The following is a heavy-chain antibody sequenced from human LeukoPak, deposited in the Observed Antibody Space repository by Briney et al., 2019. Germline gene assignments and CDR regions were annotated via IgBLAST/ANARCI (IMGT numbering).Heavy chain of an antibody. V-gene: IGHV4-38-2*02. CDR2: IYHSGST. Sequence: SETLSLTCTVSGYSISSGYYWGWIRQPPGKGLEWIGSIYHSGSTYYNPSLKSRVTISVDTSKNQFSLKLSSVTAADTAVYYCAREAYDYVAYWGQGTLVTVSS. CDR1: GYSISSGYY. CDR3: AREAYDYVAY. J-gene: IGHJ4*02. D-gene: IGHD3-16*01.